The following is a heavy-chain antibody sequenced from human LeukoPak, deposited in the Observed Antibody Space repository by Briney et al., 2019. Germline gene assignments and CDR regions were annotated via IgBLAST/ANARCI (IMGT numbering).Heavy chain of an antibody. V-gene: IGHV4-59*01. CDR2: IYYSGNT. Sequence: PSETLSLTCTVSGGSISSYYWDWIRQSPGKGLEWIRYIYYSGNTNYNPSLKSRVTISVDTSKNQVSLKLSSVTAADTAVYYCARGGGDSSSSQDFDYWGQGTLVTVSS. CDR1: GGSISSYY. CDR3: ARGGGDSSSSQDFDY. J-gene: IGHJ4*02. D-gene: IGHD6-13*01.